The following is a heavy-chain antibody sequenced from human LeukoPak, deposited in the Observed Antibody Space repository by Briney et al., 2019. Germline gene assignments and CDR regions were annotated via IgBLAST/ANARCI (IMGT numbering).Heavy chain of an antibody. CDR2: IYYSGST. Sequence: SETLSLTCTVSGASISTSSYWWGWVRQPPGKGLECIGTIYYSGSTYYNPSLKSRVTISVDTSKNQFSLKLSSVTAADTAVYYCARQDFDSGGLYGDYWGQGTLVTVSS. CDR3: ARQDFDSGGLYGDY. CDR1: GASISTSSYW. J-gene: IGHJ4*02. V-gene: IGHV4-39*01. D-gene: IGHD3-22*01.